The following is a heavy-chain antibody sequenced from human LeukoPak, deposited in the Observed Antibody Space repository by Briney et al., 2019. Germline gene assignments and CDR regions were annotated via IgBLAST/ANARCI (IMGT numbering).Heavy chain of an antibody. V-gene: IGHV3-23*01. CDR1: GFTFSSYA. Sequence: PGGSLRLSCAASGFTFSSYAMSWVRQAPGKGLEWVSTISGSGTDTFYADSVKGRFTISRDNSKNTLYLQMSSLRAEDTAVYYCAKVATVTTYCYYYYMDVWGKGTTVTVSS. CDR3: AKVATVTTYCYYYYMDV. CDR2: ISGSGTDT. D-gene: IGHD4-17*01. J-gene: IGHJ6*03.